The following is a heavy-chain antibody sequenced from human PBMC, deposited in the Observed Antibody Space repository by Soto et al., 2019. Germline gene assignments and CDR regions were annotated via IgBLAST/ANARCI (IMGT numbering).Heavy chain of an antibody. V-gene: IGHV3-30*18. CDR2: ISYDGSNK. J-gene: IGHJ4*02. CDR3: AKAPSGGLYFDY. CDR1: GFTFSSYG. D-gene: IGHD3-10*01. Sequence: GGSLRISCAASGFTFSSYGMHWVRQAPGKGLEWVAVISYDGSNKYYADSVKGRFTISRDNSKNTLYLQMNSLRAEDTAVYYCAKAPSGGLYFDYWGQGTLVTVSS.